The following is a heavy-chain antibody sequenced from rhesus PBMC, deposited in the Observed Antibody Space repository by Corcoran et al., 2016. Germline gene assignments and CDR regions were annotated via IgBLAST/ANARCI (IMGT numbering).Heavy chain of an antibody. J-gene: IGHJ4*01. CDR2: IYGRCGST. Sequence: QVQLQESGPGLVKPSETLSLTCTVSGGSISDSYYWNWIRQPPGKGLEWMGRIYGRCGSTSYNPSLKSRVTISKDTSKNQFSLKLSSVTAADTAVYYCARYYGSGYSYFDYWGQGVLVTVSS. CDR1: GGSISDSYY. V-gene: IGHV4-147*01. CDR3: ARYYGSGYSYFDY. D-gene: IGHD3-28*01.